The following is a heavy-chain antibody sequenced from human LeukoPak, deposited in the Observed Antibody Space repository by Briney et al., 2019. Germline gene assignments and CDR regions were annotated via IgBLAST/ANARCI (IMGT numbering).Heavy chain of an antibody. CDR1: GGSISSYY. J-gene: IGHJ3*02. CDR3: ARDAEYYDFWSGSHGAFDI. CDR2: IYYSGST. Sequence: SETLSLTCTVSGGSISSYYWSWIRQPPGKGLEWIGYIYYSGSTNYNPSLKSRVTISVDTSKNQFSLKLSSVTAADTAVYYCARDAEYYDFWSGSHGAFDIWGQGTMVTVSS. D-gene: IGHD3-3*01. V-gene: IGHV4-59*01.